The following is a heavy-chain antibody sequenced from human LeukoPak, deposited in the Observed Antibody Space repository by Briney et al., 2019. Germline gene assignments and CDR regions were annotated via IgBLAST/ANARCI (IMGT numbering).Heavy chain of an antibody. V-gene: IGHV4-59*12. CDR1: GGSISSYY. D-gene: IGHD3-3*01. CDR2: SYHDGST. J-gene: IGHJ5*02. Sequence: SETLSLTCTVSGGSISSYYWSWIRQPPGKGLEWIGYSYHDGSTYYNPSLKSRVTISIDKSKNQFSLKVTSVTAADTAMYYCARSFWSGGNWFDPWGQGTLVTVSS. CDR3: ARSFWSGGNWFDP.